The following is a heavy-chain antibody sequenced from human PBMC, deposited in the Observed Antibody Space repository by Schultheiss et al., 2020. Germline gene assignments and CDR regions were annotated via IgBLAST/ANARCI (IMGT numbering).Heavy chain of an antibody. Sequence: GSLRLSCAASGFTFSRYMMHWVRQAPGKGLVWVSYINDDGSSTSYADSVKGRFSISRDNAKNTLYLQMNSLRVEDTAVYYCGRRGIGMGTTDYWGQGTLVTVSS. D-gene: IGHD1-7*01. V-gene: IGHV3-74*01. J-gene: IGHJ4*02. CDR2: INDDGSST. CDR1: GFTFSRYM. CDR3: GRRGIGMGTTDY.